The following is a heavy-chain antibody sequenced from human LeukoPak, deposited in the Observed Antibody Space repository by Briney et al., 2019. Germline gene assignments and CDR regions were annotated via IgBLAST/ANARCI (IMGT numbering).Heavy chain of an antibody. Sequence: SETLSLTCTVSGGSISSSSYYRGWIRQPPGKGLEWIGSIYYSGSTYYNPSLKSRVTISVDTSKNQFSLKLSSVTAADTAVYYCARVSYSSSSDPFDYWGQGTLVTVSS. D-gene: IGHD6-6*01. CDR1: GGSISSSSYY. CDR3: ARVSYSSSSDPFDY. V-gene: IGHV4-39*01. J-gene: IGHJ4*02. CDR2: IYYSGST.